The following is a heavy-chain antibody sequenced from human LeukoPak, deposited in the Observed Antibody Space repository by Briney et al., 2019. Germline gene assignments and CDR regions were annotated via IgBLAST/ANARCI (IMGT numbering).Heavy chain of an antibody. CDR1: GYTFTSYY. Sequence: GASVKVSCKASGYTFTSYYMHWVRQAPGQGLEWMGWINPNSGGTNYAQKFQGRVTMTRDTSISTAYMELSRLRSDDTAVYYCARVRDGYNALYYFDYWGQGTLVTVSS. V-gene: IGHV1-2*02. CDR3: ARVRDGYNALYYFDY. J-gene: IGHJ4*02. D-gene: IGHD5-12*01. CDR2: INPNSGGT.